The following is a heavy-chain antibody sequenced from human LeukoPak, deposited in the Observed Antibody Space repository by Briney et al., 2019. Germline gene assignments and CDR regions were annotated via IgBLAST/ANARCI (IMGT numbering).Heavy chain of an antibody. J-gene: IGHJ3*02. CDR2: IYYSGST. D-gene: IGHD2-2*01. CDR3: AEYKLLLDAFDI. CDR1: GGSISSYY. V-gene: IGHV4-59*01. Sequence: SETLSLTCTVSGGSISSYYWSWIRQPPGKGLEWIGYIYYSGSTNYNPSLKSRVTISVDTSKNQFSLKLSSVTAADTAVYYCAEYKLLLDAFDIWGQGTMVTVSS.